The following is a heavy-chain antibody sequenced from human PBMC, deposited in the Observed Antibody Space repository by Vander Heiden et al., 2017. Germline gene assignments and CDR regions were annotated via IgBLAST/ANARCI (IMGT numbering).Heavy chain of an antibody. CDR2: IYYSGST. V-gene: IGHV4-59*01. Sequence: QVQLQESGPGLVKPSETLSLTCTVSGGSISSYYWSWIRQPPGKGLEWIGYIYYSGSTNYNTSLKRRVTISVDTSKNQFSRKLSSVTAAETAVYYCARVAPKGPGSYYYYGMDVWGQGTTVTVSS. CDR3: ARVAPKGPGSYYYYGMDV. D-gene: IGHD3-10*01. CDR1: GGSISSYY. J-gene: IGHJ6*02.